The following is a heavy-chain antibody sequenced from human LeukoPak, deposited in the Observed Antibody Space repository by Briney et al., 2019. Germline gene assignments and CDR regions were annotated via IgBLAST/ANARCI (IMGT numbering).Heavy chain of an antibody. CDR2: VSGSGGTT. J-gene: IGHJ4*02. CDR3: AKDVQSWPTYFDY. Sequence: PGRSLRLSCAASGFTFSICGMHWVRQAPGKGLEWVSAVSGSGGTTYYADSVKGRFTVSRDNSKNTLFLQMNSLRAEDTAVYYCAKDVQSWPTYFDYWGQGTLVTVSS. V-gene: IGHV3-23*01. CDR1: GFTFSICG. D-gene: IGHD1-1*01.